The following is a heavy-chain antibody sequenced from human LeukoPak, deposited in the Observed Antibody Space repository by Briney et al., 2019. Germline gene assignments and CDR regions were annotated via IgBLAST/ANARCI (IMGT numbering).Heavy chain of an antibody. V-gene: IGHV3-43*02. CDR3: AKARWEPNFDY. Sequence: GGSLRLSCAASGFTIDDYAMHWVRQGPGKSLEWVSLINENGDIAYYGDSVRGRFTVSRDNAKNSLYLQMNSLTTEDTALYYCAKARWEPNFDYWGQGTLVTVSS. J-gene: IGHJ4*02. CDR2: INENGDIA. D-gene: IGHD1-26*01. CDR1: GFTIDDYA.